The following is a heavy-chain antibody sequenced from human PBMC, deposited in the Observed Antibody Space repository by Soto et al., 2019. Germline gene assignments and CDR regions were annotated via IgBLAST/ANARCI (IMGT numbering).Heavy chain of an antibody. D-gene: IGHD6-19*01. CDR1: GFTFGGSA. CDR2: IRSKTNSYAT. J-gene: IGHJ4*02. Sequence: GGSLRLSCAASGFTFGGSAMHWVRQASGKGLEWVGHIRSKTNSYATAYAESVKSRFTISRDDSMNTAYLQMNSLKTEDTAVYFCTRQTDAVQWLVVPTDYNFDYWGQGTLVTVSS. V-gene: IGHV3-73*01. CDR3: TRQTDAVQWLVVPTDYNFDY.